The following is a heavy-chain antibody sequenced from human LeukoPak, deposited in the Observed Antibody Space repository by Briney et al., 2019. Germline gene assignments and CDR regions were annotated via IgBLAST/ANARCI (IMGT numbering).Heavy chain of an antibody. CDR1: VYTFTIYD. V-gene: IGHV1-8*01. D-gene: IGHD2-2*01. CDR2: MNPNSGNT. J-gene: IGHJ6*03. CDR3: ARAPVVPAASGHYYYYMDV. Sequence: ASVTVSFKASVYTFTIYDINWVRQATGQGLECMGWMNPNSGNTGYAQKFQGRVTMTRNTSISTAYMELSSLRSEDTAVYYCARAPVVPAASGHYYYYMDVWGKGTTVTVSS.